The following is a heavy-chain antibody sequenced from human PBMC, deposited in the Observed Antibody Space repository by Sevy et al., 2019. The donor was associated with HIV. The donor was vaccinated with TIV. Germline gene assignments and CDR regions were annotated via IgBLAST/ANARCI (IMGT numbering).Heavy chain of an antibody. Sequence: ASVKVSCKASGYTFINYAMNWVRQAPGQGLEWMGWINTNTGNQTYAQGFTGRFVFSLDTSVSTAYLQISSLKAEDTAVYFCARFRTYCGGDCYSLFHYYYGMDVWGQGTTVTVSS. CDR1: GYTFINYA. J-gene: IGHJ6*02. CDR2: INTNTGNQ. CDR3: ARFRTYCGGDCYSLFHYYYGMDV. V-gene: IGHV7-4-1*02. D-gene: IGHD2-21*02.